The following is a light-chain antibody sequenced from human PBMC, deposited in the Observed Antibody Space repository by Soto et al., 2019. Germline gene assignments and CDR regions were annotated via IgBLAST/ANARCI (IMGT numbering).Light chain of an antibody. CDR1: SSDVGGYNY. J-gene: IGLJ1*01. CDR2: EVS. CDR3: NSYTSSSKGYV. Sequence: QSVLTQPASVSGSPGQSITISCTGTSSDVGGYNYVSWYQQHPGKAPKLMIYEVSNRPSGVSNRFSGSKSGNTASLTISGLQAEDEADYYCNSYTSSSKGYVFGTGTKLTVL. V-gene: IGLV2-14*01.